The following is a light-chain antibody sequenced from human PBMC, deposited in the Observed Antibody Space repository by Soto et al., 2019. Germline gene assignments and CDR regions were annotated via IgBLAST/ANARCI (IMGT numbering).Light chain of an antibody. V-gene: IGLV1-51*01. Sequence: QSVLTQAPAVSAAPGQNVTISCSGRSSNIGNNFVAWFQQLPGTAPKLLIYDKDKRPSGILERFSGSKSGTSATLAITGLQTGDEADYYCGTWDSSLRGGVFGGGTQLTVL. CDR1: SSNIGNNF. CDR3: GTWDSSLRGGV. CDR2: DKD. J-gene: IGLJ3*02.